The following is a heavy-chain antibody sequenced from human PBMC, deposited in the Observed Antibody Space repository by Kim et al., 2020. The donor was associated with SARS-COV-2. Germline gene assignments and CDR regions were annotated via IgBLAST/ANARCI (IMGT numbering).Heavy chain of an antibody. V-gene: IGHV1-18*01. J-gene: IGHJ4*01. D-gene: IGHD3-22*01. CDR1: TDTITKYG. CDR3: ARDQRYSYDSSGYFYPYFD. CDR2: INPFNGHV. Sequence: ASVKVSCKTSTDTITKYGISWVRQAPGQGFEWMGWINPFNGHVNYAQKVQGRVTMTTDASTGMASMELRNLRSDDTATHFCARDQRYSYDSSGYFYPYFD.